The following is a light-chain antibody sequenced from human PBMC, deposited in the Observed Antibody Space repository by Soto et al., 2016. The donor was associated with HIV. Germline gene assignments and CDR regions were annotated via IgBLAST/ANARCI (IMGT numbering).Light chain of an antibody. CDR1: LLAKKY. CDR2: KDN. V-gene: IGLV3-27*01. Sequence: SYELTQPSSVSVSPGQTARITCSGDLLAKKYARWFQQKPGQAPVLIIYKDNKRPSGIPERFSGSNSGTTVILTISGAQVEDEADYYCYSAADNRLGVFGGGTKLTVL. CDR3: YSAADNRLGV. J-gene: IGLJ3*02.